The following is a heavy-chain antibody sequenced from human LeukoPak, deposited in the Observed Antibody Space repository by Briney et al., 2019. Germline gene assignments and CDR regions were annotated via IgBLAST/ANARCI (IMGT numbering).Heavy chain of an antibody. CDR2: IILIFGTA. J-gene: IGHJ6*03. V-gene: IGHV1-69*05. D-gene: IGHD1-7*01. Sequence: SVKVSCKASGGTLSNHVISWVRQAPGQGLEWMGGIILIFGTANYAQKFQGRVTITTDESTSIAYMELSRLTSEDTAVYYCASRILRPNWNLGGAMDVWGKGTTVTVSS. CDR3: ASRILRPNWNLGGAMDV. CDR1: GGTLSNHV.